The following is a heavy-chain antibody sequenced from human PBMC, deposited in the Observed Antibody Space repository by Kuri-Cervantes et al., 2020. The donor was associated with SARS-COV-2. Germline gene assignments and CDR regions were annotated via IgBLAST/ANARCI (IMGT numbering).Heavy chain of an antibody. CDR3: ARIIVGATYYYYYYMDV. Sequence: GSLRLSCTVSGGSISSSSYYWGWIRQPPGKGLEWIGSIYYSGSTYYNPSLKSRVTISVDTSKNQFSLKLSSVTAADTAVYYCARIIVGATYYYYYYMDVWGKGTTVTVSS. D-gene: IGHD1-26*01. V-gene: IGHV4-39*01. CDR2: IYYSGST. J-gene: IGHJ6*03. CDR1: GGSISSSSYY.